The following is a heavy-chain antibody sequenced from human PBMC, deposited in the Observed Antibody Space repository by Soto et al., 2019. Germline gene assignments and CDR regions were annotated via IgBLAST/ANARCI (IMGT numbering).Heavy chain of an antibody. Sequence: QVQLQESGPGLVKPSETLSLTCTVSGGSVSSGSYYWSWIRQPPGKGLEWIGYIYYSGSTNYNPSLKSRVTISVDTSKNQFSLKLSSVTAADTAVYYCAREGVWWLRDHYYGMDVWGQGTTVTVSS. D-gene: IGHD5-12*01. CDR1: GGSVSSGSYY. CDR2: IYYSGST. V-gene: IGHV4-61*01. J-gene: IGHJ6*02. CDR3: AREGVWWLRDHYYGMDV.